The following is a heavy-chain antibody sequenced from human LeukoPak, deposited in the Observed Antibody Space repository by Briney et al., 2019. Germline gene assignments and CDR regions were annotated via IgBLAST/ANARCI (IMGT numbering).Heavy chain of an antibody. V-gene: IGHV3-9*01. Sequence: GGSLRLSCAASGFTFDDYAMHWVRQAPGKGLEWVSGITWNSGSIAYADSVKGRFTISRDNAKNSLYLQMNSLRAEDTAVYYCARDGSKGSGNAFDIWGQGTMVTVSS. D-gene: IGHD6-19*01. CDR2: ITWNSGSI. J-gene: IGHJ3*02. CDR1: GFTFDDYA. CDR3: ARDGSKGSGNAFDI.